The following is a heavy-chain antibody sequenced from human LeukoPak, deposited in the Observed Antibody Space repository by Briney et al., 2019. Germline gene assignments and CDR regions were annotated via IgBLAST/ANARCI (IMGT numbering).Heavy chain of an antibody. J-gene: IGHJ6*03. V-gene: IGHV4-61*02. D-gene: IGHD3-16*01. Sequence: SETLSLTCTVSGGSISSGSYYWSWMRQPAGKGLEWIGRIFASGSSNYNPSLRSRVTMSIDTSKNQFSLKVTSVTAADTAVYYCARAGDFARNQRTYYMDVWGKGTTVTVSS. CDR1: GGSISSGSYY. CDR2: IFASGSS. CDR3: ARAGDFARNQRTYYMDV.